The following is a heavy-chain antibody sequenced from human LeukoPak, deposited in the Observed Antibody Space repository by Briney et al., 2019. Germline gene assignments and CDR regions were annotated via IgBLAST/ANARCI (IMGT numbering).Heavy chain of an antibody. D-gene: IGHD6-13*01. CDR3: AKGGSTGWFYFDY. V-gene: IGHV3-23*01. Sequence: GALRLSCAASGFTFSNYAMSWVRQAPGKGLEWVSGISSSGGATHYAGSVKGRFTISRDNSKNTLNLQMNSLRAEDTAVYYCAKGGSTGWFYFDYWGQGTLVTVSS. CDR1: GFTFSNYA. J-gene: IGHJ4*02. CDR2: ISSSGGAT.